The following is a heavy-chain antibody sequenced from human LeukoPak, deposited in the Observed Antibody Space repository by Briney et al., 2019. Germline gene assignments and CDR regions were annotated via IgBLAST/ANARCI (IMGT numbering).Heavy chain of an antibody. CDR3: ARDRWQDYYGSGSYPY. V-gene: IGHV3-11*01. Sequence: GGSLRLSCAASGFTFSDYYMSWIRQAPGKGLEWLSYISSSGSTIYYADSVKGRFTISRDNAKNSLYLQMNSLRAEDTAVFYCARDRWQDYYGSGSYPYWGQGTLVTVSS. D-gene: IGHD3-10*01. J-gene: IGHJ4*02. CDR2: ISSSGSTI. CDR1: GFTFSDYY.